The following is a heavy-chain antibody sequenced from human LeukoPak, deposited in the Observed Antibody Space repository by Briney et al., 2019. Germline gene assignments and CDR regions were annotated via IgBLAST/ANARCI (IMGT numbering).Heavy chain of an antibody. D-gene: IGHD5-12*01. CDR1: GYTFTGYY. CDR2: INPNSGGT. V-gene: IGHV1-2*02. CDR3: ARDLGATTDYYYYMDV. Sequence: SVKVSCKASGYTFTGYYMHWVRQAPGQGLEWMGWINPNSGGTNYAQKFQGRVTMTRDTSISTAYMELSRLRSDDTAVYYCARDLGATTDYYYYMDVWGKGTTVTVSS. J-gene: IGHJ6*03.